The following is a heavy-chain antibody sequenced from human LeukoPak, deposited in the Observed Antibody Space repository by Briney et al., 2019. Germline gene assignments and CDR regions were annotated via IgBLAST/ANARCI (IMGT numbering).Heavy chain of an antibody. Sequence: SETLSLTCTVCGGSISSYYWSWIRQPAGKGVEWIGRIYTSGSTNYNPSLKGRVTMSVDTSQDQFSLKLSSVTAADTAVYYCARSRASWELLFDYWGQGTLVTVSS. CDR2: IYTSGST. CDR1: GGSISSYY. D-gene: IGHD1-26*01. V-gene: IGHV4-4*07. J-gene: IGHJ4*02. CDR3: ARSRASWELLFDY.